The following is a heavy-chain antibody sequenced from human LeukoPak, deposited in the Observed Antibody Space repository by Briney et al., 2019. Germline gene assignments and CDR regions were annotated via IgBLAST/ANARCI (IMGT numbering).Heavy chain of an antibody. J-gene: IGHJ2*01. CDR2: INSDGSRT. CDR3: APSRGRGYFDL. Sequence: GGSLRLSCVASGFTFSSYWMHWVRQAPGEGLVWVSRINSDGSRTDYADSVKGRFTISRDNSKNTLYLQMNSLRAEDTAVYYCAPSRGRGYFDLWGRGTLVTVSS. CDR1: GFTFSSYW. V-gene: IGHV3-74*01.